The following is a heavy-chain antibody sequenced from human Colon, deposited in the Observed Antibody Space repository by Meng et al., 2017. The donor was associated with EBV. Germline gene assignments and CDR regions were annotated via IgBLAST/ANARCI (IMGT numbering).Heavy chain of an antibody. Sequence: QVQLQESGPGLGKPSQTLSLPCTVSGGSVSSGGYYWTWIRQHPGKGLEWFGHIYYSGSTFYNPSLKRRVIISIDTSKNQFSLNLRSVTAADTAVYYCARVSSGWDYFDYWGQGTLVTVSS. D-gene: IGHD6-19*01. V-gene: IGHV4-31*03. CDR1: GGSVSSGGYY. J-gene: IGHJ4*02. CDR2: IYYSGST. CDR3: ARVSSGWDYFDY.